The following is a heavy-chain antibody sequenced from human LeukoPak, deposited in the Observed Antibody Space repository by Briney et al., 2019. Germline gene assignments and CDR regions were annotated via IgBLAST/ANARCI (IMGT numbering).Heavy chain of an antibody. CDR2: IYSGGST. D-gene: IGHD3-22*01. V-gene: IGHV3-66*01. CDR3: ARDRVVVVTNYYYYYGMDV. Sequence: GGSLRLSCAASGFTVSSNYMSWVRQAPGKGLEWLSVIYSGGSTYYAASVKGRFTISRDNSKNTLYLQMNSLRAEDTAVYYCARDRVVVVTNYYYYYGMDVWGQGTTVTVSS. CDR1: GFTVSSNY. J-gene: IGHJ6*02.